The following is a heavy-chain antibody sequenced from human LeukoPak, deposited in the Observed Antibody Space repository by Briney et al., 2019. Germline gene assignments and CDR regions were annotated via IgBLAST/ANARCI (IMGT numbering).Heavy chain of an antibody. CDR2: IHTSGSA. J-gene: IGHJ4*02. Sequence: SETLSLTCSVSGSSFNTYYWSWIRQPAGRGLEWIGRIHTSGSADYSPSLQSRVTISVDMSKKEFSLKLTSVTAADTAVYYCARDIVYLIDEDYGWGQGILVTVSS. CDR1: GSSFNTYY. CDR3: ARDIVYLIDEDYG. V-gene: IGHV4-4*07. D-gene: IGHD4-17*01.